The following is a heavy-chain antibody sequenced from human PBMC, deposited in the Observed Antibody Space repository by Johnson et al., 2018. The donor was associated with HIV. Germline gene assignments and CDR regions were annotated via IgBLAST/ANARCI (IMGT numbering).Heavy chain of an antibody. CDR3: VRRARDPSTWLGGSLNAFDI. V-gene: IGHV3-9*01. CDR2: ISWNSGSM. Sequence: VQLVESGGGSEQPGRSLRLSCAASGFTLNDYAIHWVRQAPGKGLEWVSSISWNSGSMGYVDSVKGRFTISRDNAENSLYLQMRTLRVEDTAVYFCVRRARDPSTWLGGSLNAFDIWGQGTLVTVSS. J-gene: IGHJ3*02. CDR1: GFTLNDYA. D-gene: IGHD6-13*01.